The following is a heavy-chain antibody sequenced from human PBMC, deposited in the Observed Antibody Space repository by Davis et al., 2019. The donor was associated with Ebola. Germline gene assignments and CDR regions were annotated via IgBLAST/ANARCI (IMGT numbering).Heavy chain of an antibody. J-gene: IGHJ4*02. V-gene: IGHV3-21*01. CDR3: ARDDVVVVTATFDY. Sequence: GESLKISCAASGFTFSSYSMNWVRQAPGKGLEWVSSISSSSSYIYYADSMKGRFTISRDNAKNSLYLQMNSLRDEDTAVYYCARDDVVVVTATFDYWGQGTLVTVSS. CDR2: ISSSSSYI. D-gene: IGHD2-15*01. CDR1: GFTFSSYS.